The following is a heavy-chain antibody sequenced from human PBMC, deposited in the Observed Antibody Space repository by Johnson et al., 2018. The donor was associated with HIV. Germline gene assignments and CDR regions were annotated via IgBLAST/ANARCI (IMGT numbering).Heavy chain of an antibody. V-gene: IGHV3-NL1*01. D-gene: IGHD5-12*01. Sequence: QVQLVESGGGVVQPGRSLRLSCAASGFTFSSYGMNWVRQAPGKGLEWLSVTYSDGDTYYADSVKGRFTTSRDNAKNTMYLQMNSLRTEDTAVYYCARGGLTAVDIWGQGTMVTVSS. CDR1: GFTFSSYG. CDR3: ARGGLTAVDI. CDR2: TYSDGDT. J-gene: IGHJ3*02.